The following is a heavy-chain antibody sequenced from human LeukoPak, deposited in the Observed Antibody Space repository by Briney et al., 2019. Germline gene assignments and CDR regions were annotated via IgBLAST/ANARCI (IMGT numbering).Heavy chain of an antibody. Sequence: ASVKVSCKXSGYTFTSYDINWVRQATGQGLEWMGWMNPNSGNTGYSQKFQGRVTITRNASISTAYMELSSLRSEDTAVYYCARAGEFIVVVPAATKGFDYWGQGTLVTVSS. CDR2: MNPNSGNT. V-gene: IGHV1-8*03. CDR3: ARAGEFIVVVPAATKGFDY. D-gene: IGHD2-2*01. CDR1: GYTFTSYD. J-gene: IGHJ4*02.